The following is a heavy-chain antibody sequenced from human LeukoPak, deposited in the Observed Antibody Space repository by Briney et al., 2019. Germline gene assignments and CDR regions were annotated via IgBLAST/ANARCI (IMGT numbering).Heavy chain of an antibody. V-gene: IGHV3-23*01. CDR3: ATYRQVLLPFES. Sequence: GGSLRLSCAASGWMHWVRQAPGKGLEWVSSIFPSGGEIHYADSVRGRFTISRDNSKSTLSLQMNSLRAEDTAIYYCATYRQVLLPFESWGQGTLVTVSS. J-gene: IGHJ4*02. CDR1: GW. D-gene: IGHD2-8*02. CDR2: IFPSGGEI.